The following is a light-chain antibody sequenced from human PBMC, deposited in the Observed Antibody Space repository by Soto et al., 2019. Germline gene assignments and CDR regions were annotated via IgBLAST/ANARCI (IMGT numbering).Light chain of an antibody. Sequence: EIVMTQSPATLSVSPGERATLSCRASQRVSSNLAWYQQKPGQAPRLLIYGASTRATGIPARFSGSGSRTEFTLTIRSMQSEDFAVYYCQQYNNWPWTFGQGTKVEI. CDR3: QQYNNWPWT. CDR2: GAS. CDR1: QRVSSN. J-gene: IGKJ1*01. V-gene: IGKV3-15*01.